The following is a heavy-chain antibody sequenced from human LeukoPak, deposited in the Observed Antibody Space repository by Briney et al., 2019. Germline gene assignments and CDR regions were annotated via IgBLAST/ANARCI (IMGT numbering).Heavy chain of an antibody. D-gene: IGHD4-11*01. CDR2: IYYSGST. V-gene: IGHV4-59*01. Sequence: SETLSLTCTVSGGSISSYYWSWIRQPPGKGLEWIGYIYYSGSTTYNPYLKSRVTISVDTSKNQFSLKLSSVTTADTAVYYCARADDYSNYYYYYGMDVWGQGTTVTVSS. J-gene: IGHJ6*02. CDR3: ARADDYSNYYYYYGMDV. CDR1: GGSISSYY.